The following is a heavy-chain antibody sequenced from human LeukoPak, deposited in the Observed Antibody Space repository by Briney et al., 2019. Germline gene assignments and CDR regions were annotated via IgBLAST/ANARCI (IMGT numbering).Heavy chain of an antibody. D-gene: IGHD2-2*01. V-gene: IGHV3-7*01. CDR2: IKGDGSKQ. CDR3: ARDGDHSCGDY. CDR1: GLAFSTNL. Sequence: PGGSLRLSCAVSGLAFSTNLMSWVRQAPGKGLEWVANIKGDGSKQYYVGSVKGRFTISRDNAKNSLYLQMYSLTAEDTAVYYCARDGDHSCGDYWGQGTLVTVSS. J-gene: IGHJ4*02.